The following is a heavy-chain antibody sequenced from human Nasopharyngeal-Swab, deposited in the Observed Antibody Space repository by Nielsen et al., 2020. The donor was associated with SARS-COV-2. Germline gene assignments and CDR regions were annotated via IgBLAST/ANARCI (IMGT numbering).Heavy chain of an antibody. CDR1: GFTFSGSA. Sequence: GESLKISCAASGFTFSGSAMHWDRQASGKGLEWVGRIRSKANSYATAYAASVKGRFTISRDDSKNTAYLQMNSLKTEDTAVYYCTRPYSSGWYEYWGQGTLVTVSS. V-gene: IGHV3-73*01. CDR2: IRSKANSYAT. D-gene: IGHD6-19*01. CDR3: TRPYSSGWYEY. J-gene: IGHJ4*02.